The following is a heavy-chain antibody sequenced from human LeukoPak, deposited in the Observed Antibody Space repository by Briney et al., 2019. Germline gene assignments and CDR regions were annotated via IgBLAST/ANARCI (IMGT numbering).Heavy chain of an antibody. CDR3: ARDGTGSNSGWYIH. V-gene: IGHV3-33*01. J-gene: IGHJ4*02. CDR2: IWYDGSNK. D-gene: IGHD6-19*01. CDR1: GFTFSSHG. Sequence: PGGSLRLSCAASGFTFSSHGMHWVHQAPGKGLEWVAVIWYDGSNKYYADSVKGRFTISRDNSKNTLYLQMNSLRAEDTAVYYCARDGTGSNSGWYIHWGQGALVTVSS.